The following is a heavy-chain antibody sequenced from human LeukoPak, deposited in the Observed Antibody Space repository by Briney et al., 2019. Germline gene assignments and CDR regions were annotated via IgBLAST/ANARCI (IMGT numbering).Heavy chain of an antibody. V-gene: IGHV3-30*02. Sequence: GGSLRLSCAASGFTFSSYGMHWVRQAPGKGLEWVAFIRYDGSNKYYADSVKGRFTFSRDNSKNTLYLQMNSLRTEDTAVYYCAKDESAARPYYFDYWGQGTLVTVSS. CDR2: IRYDGSNK. D-gene: IGHD6-6*01. CDR3: AKDESAARPYYFDY. CDR1: GFTFSSYG. J-gene: IGHJ4*02.